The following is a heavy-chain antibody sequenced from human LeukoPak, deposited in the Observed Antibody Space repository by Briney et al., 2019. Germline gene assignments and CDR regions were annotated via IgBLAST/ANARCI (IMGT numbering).Heavy chain of an antibody. Sequence: GGSLRLSCAASGFTFSSYAMHWVRQAPGKGLEWVAVISYDGSNKYYADSVKGRFTISRDNSKNTLYLQMNSLRAEDTAVYYCARAQVLIVVVPFDYWGQGTLVTVSS. CDR1: GFTFSSYA. CDR2: ISYDGSNK. D-gene: IGHD2-2*01. CDR3: ARAQVLIVVVPFDY. J-gene: IGHJ4*02. V-gene: IGHV3-30*04.